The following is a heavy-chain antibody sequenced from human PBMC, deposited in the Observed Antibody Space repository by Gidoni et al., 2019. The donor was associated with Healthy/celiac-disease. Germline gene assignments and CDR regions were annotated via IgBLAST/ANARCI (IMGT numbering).Heavy chain of an antibody. CDR3: ARDSYRYYYDSSGYLGNWFDP. J-gene: IGHJ5*02. D-gene: IGHD3-22*01. CDR1: GFTFSSYS. V-gene: IGHV3-48*01. CDR2: ISSSSSTI. Sequence: EVQLVESGGGLVQPGGSLRLSCAASGFTFSSYSMNWVRQAPGKGLEWVSYISSSSSTIYYADSVKGRFTISRDNAKNSLYLQMNSLRAEDTAVYYCARDSYRYYYDSSGYLGNWFDPWGQGTLVTVSS.